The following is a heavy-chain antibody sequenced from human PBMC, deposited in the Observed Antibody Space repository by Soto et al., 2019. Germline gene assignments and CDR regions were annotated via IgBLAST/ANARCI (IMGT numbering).Heavy chain of an antibody. CDR3: AKSPRGEMATD. J-gene: IGHJ4*02. Sequence: QVQLVQSGGEVKKPGASVTVSCKASGYTFINYHITWVRQAPGQGLEWMAWINTYNGMTDYAQRFQGRVTMTRDTSTSTDYMELRNLGSDDTAVYFGAKSPRGEMATDWGQGTLVTVSS. D-gene: IGHD5-12*01. CDR1: GYTFINYH. V-gene: IGHV1-18*01. CDR2: INTYNGMT.